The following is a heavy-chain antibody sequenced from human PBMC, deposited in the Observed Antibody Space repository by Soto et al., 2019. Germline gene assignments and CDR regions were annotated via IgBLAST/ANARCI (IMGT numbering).Heavy chain of an antibody. CDR3: ARARIVASTVTEFDY. D-gene: IGHD5-12*01. Sequence: QVQLVQSGAEVKKPGASVKVSCKASGYTFTSYGLSWVRQAPGQGLEWMGWISAYNGNTNYAQKLQGRVTMTTDTSTITAYMELRSLRSDDTAVYYCARARIVASTVTEFDYWGQGTLVTVSS. V-gene: IGHV1-18*01. J-gene: IGHJ4*02. CDR1: GYTFTSYG. CDR2: ISAYNGNT.